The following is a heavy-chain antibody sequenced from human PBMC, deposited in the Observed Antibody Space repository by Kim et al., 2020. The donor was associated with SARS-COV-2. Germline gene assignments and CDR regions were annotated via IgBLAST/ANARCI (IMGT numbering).Heavy chain of an antibody. Sequence: GGSLRLSCAASGFTLSHYDMSWVRQAPGMGLEWVSFVNTRSSTYYADSLKGRFTVSRDNAKNSLFLQMISLRPDDTAVYYCARHIWG. CDR2: VNTRSST. V-gene: IGHV3-21*01. CDR1: GFTLSHYD. J-gene: IGHJ3*02. CDR3: ARHI.